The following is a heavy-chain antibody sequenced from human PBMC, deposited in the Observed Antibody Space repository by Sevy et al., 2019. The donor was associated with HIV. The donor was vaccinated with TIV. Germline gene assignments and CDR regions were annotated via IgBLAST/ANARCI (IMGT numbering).Heavy chain of an antibody. D-gene: IGHD2-15*01. CDR1: GFTFSTYS. CDR3: ARPYCSGGTCYSLTAYDI. Sequence: GGSLRLSCVASGFTFSTYSVNWVRQAPGKGLEWVSYISSSSGTMSYADSVKGRFTISRDNAKNSLYLQMNSLRDEDPAVYYCARPYCSGGTCYSLTAYDIWGQGTMVTVSS. J-gene: IGHJ3*02. CDR2: ISSSSGTM. V-gene: IGHV3-48*02.